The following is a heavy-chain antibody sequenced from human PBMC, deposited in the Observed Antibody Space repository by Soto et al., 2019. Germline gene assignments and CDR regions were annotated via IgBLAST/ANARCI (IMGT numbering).Heavy chain of an antibody. CDR3: ARGGYYDSSGSRNYHYYGMDV. V-gene: IGHV1-18*01. D-gene: IGHD3-22*01. Sequence: QAQLVQSGAEVKKPGASVKVSCKASGYSFSSYGISWVRQAPGQGLEWLGWISPYNDDTRYAQKIQGRVTMTTDTSSRTAYMALRSLKSDDTAVYFCARGGYYDSSGSRNYHYYGMDVWGQGTTVTVSS. J-gene: IGHJ6*02. CDR1: GYSFSSYG. CDR2: ISPYNDDT.